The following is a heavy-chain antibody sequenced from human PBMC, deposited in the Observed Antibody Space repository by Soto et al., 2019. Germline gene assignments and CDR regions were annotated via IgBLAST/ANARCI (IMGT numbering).Heavy chain of an antibody. Sequence: PSETLSLTCAVYGGSFSGYYWSWIRQPPGKGLEWIGEINHSGSTNYNPSLKSRVTISVDTSKNQFSLKLSSVTAADTAVYYCARAPYYKRASTRNWGQGTLVTVSS. CDR1: GGSFSGYY. CDR3: ARAPYYKRASTRN. V-gene: IGHV4-34*01. CDR2: INHSGST. D-gene: IGHD3-10*01. J-gene: IGHJ4*02.